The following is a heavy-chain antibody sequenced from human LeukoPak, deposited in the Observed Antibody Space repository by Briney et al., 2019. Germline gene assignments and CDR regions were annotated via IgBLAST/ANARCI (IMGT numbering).Heavy chain of an antibody. V-gene: IGHV1-2*02. CDR2: INPNSGGT. CDR1: GYTFTGYY. D-gene: IGHD3-22*01. Sequence: ASVKVSCKASGYTFTGYYMHWVRQAPGQGLEWMGWINPNSGGTNYAQKFQGRVTMTRDTSISTAYMELSGLRSDDTAVYYCARSMRYYYDSSGYYDRGQGTLVTVSS. J-gene: IGHJ4*02. CDR3: ARSMRYYYDSSGYYD.